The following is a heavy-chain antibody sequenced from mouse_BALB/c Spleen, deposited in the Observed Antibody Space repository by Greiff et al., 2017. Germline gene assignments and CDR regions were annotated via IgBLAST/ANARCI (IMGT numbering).Heavy chain of an antibody. J-gene: IGHJ2*01. CDR2: ISYSGST. Sequence: EVKLQESGPGLVKPSQSLSLTCTVTGYSITSDYAWNWIRQFPGNKLEWMGYISYSGSTSYNPSLKSRISITRDTSKNQFFLQLNSVTTEDTATYYCARSSHYDYFDYWGQGTTLTVSS. D-gene: IGHD1-2*01. V-gene: IGHV3-2*02. CDR3: ARSSHYDYFDY. CDR1: GYSITSDYA.